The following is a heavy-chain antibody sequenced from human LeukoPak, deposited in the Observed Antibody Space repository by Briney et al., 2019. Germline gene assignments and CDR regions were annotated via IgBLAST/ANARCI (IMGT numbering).Heavy chain of an antibody. J-gene: IGHJ6*04. Sequence: PSETLSLTCAVSGYSISSGYYWGWIRQRPGKGLEWIGSIYHSGSTYYNPSLKSRVTISVDTSKNQFSLKLSSVTAADTAVYYCARDPYYYDILTGYLYYYGMDVWGKGTTVTVSS. CDR2: IYHSGST. V-gene: IGHV4-38-2*02. CDR1: GYSISSGYY. D-gene: IGHD3-9*01. CDR3: ARDPYYYDILTGYLYYYGMDV.